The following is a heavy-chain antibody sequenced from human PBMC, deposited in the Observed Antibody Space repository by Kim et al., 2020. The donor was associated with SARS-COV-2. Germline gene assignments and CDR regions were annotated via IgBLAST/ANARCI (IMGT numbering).Heavy chain of an antibody. CDR1: GFMFADNS. V-gene: IGHV3-43*01. D-gene: IGHD2-2*01. CDR3: AKDGGVGHMPNRQFSH. Sequence: GGSLRLSCAASGFMFADNSWNWVRQTPRKGLEWVSHISWDGGATKYADSVKGRFTISRDNSKSSLYLEMNSLTVDDSGLYFCAKDGGVGHMPNRQFSHWGQGTLVTVSS. J-gene: IGHJ4*02. CDR2: ISWDGGAT.